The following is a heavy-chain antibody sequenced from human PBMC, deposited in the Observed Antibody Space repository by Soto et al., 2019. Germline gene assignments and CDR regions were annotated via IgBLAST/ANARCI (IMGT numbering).Heavy chain of an antibody. CDR2: IWYDGNNK. J-gene: IGHJ4*02. V-gene: IGHV3-33*01. CDR1: GFTFSNYG. Sequence: QVQLVESGGGVVQPGGSLRLSCAASGFTFSNYGMHWVRQAPGKGLEWVAVIWYDGNNKYYADSVKGRFTISRDNSNNTLYVQMTSLRAEDTALYYCARGLHSLFDSWGQGTLVTVSS. D-gene: IGHD2-21*01. CDR3: ARGLHSLFDS.